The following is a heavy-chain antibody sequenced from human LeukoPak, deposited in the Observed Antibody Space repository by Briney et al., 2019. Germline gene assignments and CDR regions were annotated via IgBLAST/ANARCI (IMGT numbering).Heavy chain of an antibody. J-gene: IGHJ5*02. CDR1: GGSISFGSYY. CDR2: INHSGST. D-gene: IGHD3-16*01. V-gene: IGHV4-34*01. Sequence: SETLSLTCTVSGGSISFGSYYWSWIRQPPGKGLEWVGEINHSGSTNYNPSLKSRVTISVDTSKNQFSLKLSSVPAADTAVYYCARRSVTRVRGIDLWGQGTLVTVSS. CDR3: ARRSVTRVRGIDL.